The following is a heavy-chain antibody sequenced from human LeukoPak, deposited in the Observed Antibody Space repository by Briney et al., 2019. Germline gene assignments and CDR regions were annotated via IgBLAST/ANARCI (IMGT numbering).Heavy chain of an antibody. Sequence: PGGSLRLSCAASGXTFSDYYMSWIRQAPGKGLEWVSYISSSSSYTNYADSVKGRFTISRDNAKNSLYLQMNSLRAEDTAVYYCATSGDKGNYYYYGMDVWGQGTTVTVSS. CDR1: GXTFSDYY. V-gene: IGHV3-11*03. CDR3: ATSGDKGNYYYYGMDV. D-gene: IGHD3-10*01. CDR2: ISSSSSYT. J-gene: IGHJ6*02.